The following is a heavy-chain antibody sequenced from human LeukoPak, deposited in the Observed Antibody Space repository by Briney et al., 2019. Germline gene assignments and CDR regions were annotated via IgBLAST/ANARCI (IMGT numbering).Heavy chain of an antibody. D-gene: IGHD3-22*01. V-gene: IGHV1-2*02. CDR3: ARVYSGSYWSFQH. Sequence: ASVKVSCKASGYTFSGYYMHWVRQAPGQGLEWVGWINPNSGGTSYAQKFQGRVTMIRDTSVSTASMELRRLRSDDTAVYFCARVYSGSYWSFQHWGQGTLVTVSS. CDR1: GYTFSGYY. J-gene: IGHJ1*01. CDR2: INPNSGGT.